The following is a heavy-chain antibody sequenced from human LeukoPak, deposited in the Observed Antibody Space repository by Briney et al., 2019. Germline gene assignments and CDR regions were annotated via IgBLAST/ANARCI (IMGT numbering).Heavy chain of an antibody. Sequence: ASVKVSCKASGYTFTDYYIHWVRQAPGQGLEWMGWINPNSGGTHYVQKLQGRVTMTSDTSISTAYMELSRLRSDDTAAYYCARVGTGILTGSLDYWGQGTLVTVSS. CDR3: ARVGTGILTGSLDY. V-gene: IGHV1-2*02. CDR1: GYTFTDYY. D-gene: IGHD3-9*01. J-gene: IGHJ4*02. CDR2: INPNSGGT.